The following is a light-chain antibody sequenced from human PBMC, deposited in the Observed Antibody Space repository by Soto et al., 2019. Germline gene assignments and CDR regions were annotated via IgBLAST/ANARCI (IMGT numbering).Light chain of an antibody. V-gene: IGLV1-44*01. Sequence: QSVLTQPPSASGTPGQRVTISCYTSSCNLGDNAVNWYQHVPGTAPKLLIYSYDQRPSGVPDRFSGSKSGTSASLAISGLQSEDEADYYCAAWVASLDGYVFGTGTKLTVL. CDR3: AAWVASLDGYV. CDR1: SCNLGDNA. J-gene: IGLJ1*01. CDR2: SYD.